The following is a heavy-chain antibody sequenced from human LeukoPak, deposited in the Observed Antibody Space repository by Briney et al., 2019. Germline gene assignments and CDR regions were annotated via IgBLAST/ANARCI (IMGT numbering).Heavy chain of an antibody. CDR2: IYKAGNT. V-gene: IGHV3-53*01. CDR1: GFTVSSNY. D-gene: IGHD2-8*01. J-gene: IGHJ2*01. Sequence: PGGSLRLSCAASGFTVSSNYMNWVRQAPGRGPEWVSVIYKAGNTFYADSVKGRFTMSRDNSKNALYLQMNSLRAEDTAVYYCARVLLDTNGVQYWYYDLWGRGTLVTVSS. CDR3: ARVLLDTNGVQYWYYDL.